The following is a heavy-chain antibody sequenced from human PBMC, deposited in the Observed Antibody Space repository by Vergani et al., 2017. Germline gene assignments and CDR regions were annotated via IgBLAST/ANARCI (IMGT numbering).Heavy chain of an antibody. Sequence: QVQLQESGPGLVKPSETLSLTCAVSGYSISSGYYWGWIRQPPGKGLEWIGSIYHSGSTYYNPSLKSRVTISVDTSKNQFSLKLSSVTAADTAVYYCASITHDFWSGYYGYYFDYWGQGTLVTVSS. CDR2: IYHSGST. J-gene: IGHJ4*02. D-gene: IGHD3-3*01. CDR3: ASITHDFWSGYYGYYFDY. V-gene: IGHV4-38-2*01. CDR1: GYSISSGYY.